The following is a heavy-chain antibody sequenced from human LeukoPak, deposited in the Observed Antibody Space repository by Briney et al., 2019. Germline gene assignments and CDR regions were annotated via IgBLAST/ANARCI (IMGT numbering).Heavy chain of an antibody. V-gene: IGHV3-9*01. J-gene: IGHJ6*02. CDR1: GFTFDDYA. CDR2: ISCNSGSI. Sequence: GRSLRLSCAASGFTFDDYAMHWVRQAPGKGLEWVSGISCNSGSIDYADSVKGRFTISRDNAKNSLYLQMNSLRAEDTALYYCAKDIGEGAVAASDYYYGMDVWGQGTTVTVSS. D-gene: IGHD6-19*01. CDR3: AKDIGEGAVAASDYYYGMDV.